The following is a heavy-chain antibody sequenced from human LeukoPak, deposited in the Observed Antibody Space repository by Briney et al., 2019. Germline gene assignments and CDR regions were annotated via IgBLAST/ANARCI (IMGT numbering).Heavy chain of an antibody. V-gene: IGHV4-39*07. J-gene: IGHJ4*02. D-gene: IGHD6-19*01. CDR1: GGSISTSNYY. CDR3: ARARQQWLPISIYFDY. CDR2: IFYSGST. Sequence: SETLSLTCTVSGGSISTSNYYWGWIRQPPGKGLEWIGNIFYSGSTYYSPSLKSRVTISLDTSRNQFSLKLSSVTAADTAVYYCARARQQWLPISIYFDYWGQGTLVTVSS.